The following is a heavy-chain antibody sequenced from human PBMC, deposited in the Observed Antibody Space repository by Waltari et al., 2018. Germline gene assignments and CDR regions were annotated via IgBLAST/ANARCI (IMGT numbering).Heavy chain of an antibody. CDR2: INHSGST. D-gene: IGHD4-17*01. CDR1: GGSFSGYY. V-gene: IGHV4-34*01. J-gene: IGHJ1*01. CDR3: ARGVTTVSWGNFQH. Sequence: QLQLQQWGAGLLTPSETLSLTCAVYGGSFSGYYWSWIRPPPGKGLEWIGEINHSGSTNYNPSLKSRVTISVDTSKNQFSLKLSSVTAADTAVYYCARGVTTVSWGNFQHWGQGTLVTVSS.